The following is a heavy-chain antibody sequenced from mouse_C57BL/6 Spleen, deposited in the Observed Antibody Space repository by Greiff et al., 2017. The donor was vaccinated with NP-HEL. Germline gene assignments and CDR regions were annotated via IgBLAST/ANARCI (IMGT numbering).Heavy chain of an antibody. V-gene: IGHV5-4*01. CDR3: ARDTYDSDYAMDY. CDR1: GFTFSSYA. D-gene: IGHD2-4*01. Sequence: EVMLVESGGGLVKPGGSLKLSCAASGFTFSSYAMSWVRQTPEKRLEWVATISAGGSYTYYPDNVKGRFTISRDNAKNNLYLQMSHLKSEDTAMYYCARDTYDSDYAMDYWGQGTSVTVSS. J-gene: IGHJ4*01. CDR2: ISAGGSYT.